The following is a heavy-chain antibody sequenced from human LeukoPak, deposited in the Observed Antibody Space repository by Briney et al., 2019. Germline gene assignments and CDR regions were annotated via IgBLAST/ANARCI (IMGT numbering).Heavy chain of an antibody. CDR3: SRTSDYLDIAATYPYARYYCDY. CDR1: GSTFTSCG. CDR2: ISVYNGGT. V-gene: IGHV1-18*01. J-gene: IGHJ4*02. Sequence: ASVKVSCKGSGSTFTSCGINWVRQAPAQGLEWMGWISVYNGGTNYAQKLQGRVTLTTDTSTSTAYMELRILSFDDTAVYYCSRTSDYLDIAATYPYARYYCDYWGQGTLVTVSS. D-gene: IGHD5-12*01.